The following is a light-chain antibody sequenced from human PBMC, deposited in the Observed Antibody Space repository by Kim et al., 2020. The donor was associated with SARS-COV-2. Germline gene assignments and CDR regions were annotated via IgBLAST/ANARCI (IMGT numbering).Light chain of an antibody. Sequence: SPGQRATRSCRSTQNVSSSYLAWYQQKPGQAPRLLIYGASSRATGIPDRFSGSGSGIDFTLTISRLEPEDFALYHCQQYGNSPPTFGGGTKVDIK. J-gene: IGKJ4*01. CDR2: GAS. V-gene: IGKV3-20*01. CDR1: QNVSSSY. CDR3: QQYGNSPPT.